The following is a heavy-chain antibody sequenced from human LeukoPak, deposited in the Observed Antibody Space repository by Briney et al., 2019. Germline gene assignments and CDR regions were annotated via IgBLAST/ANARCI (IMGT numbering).Heavy chain of an antibody. J-gene: IGHJ4*02. V-gene: IGHV1-18*01. CDR3: ARVIYDSTGHPSFDY. Sequence: GASVNVSCKTSGYMFTHFGLTWVGQAPGQRVEWLGWISGYTGHTNDTLKLAGRITVTIDTSTITGYMELRSLRSDDTAMYYCARVIYDSTGHPSFDYWGRGTLVTVST. CDR2: ISGYTGHT. D-gene: IGHD2-8*02. CDR1: GYMFTHFG.